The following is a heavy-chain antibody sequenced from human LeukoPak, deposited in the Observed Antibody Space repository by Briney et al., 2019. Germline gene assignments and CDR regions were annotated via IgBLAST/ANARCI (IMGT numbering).Heavy chain of an antibody. V-gene: IGHV3-7*03. CDR3: VRYFTAVAPTLRLDY. D-gene: IGHD6-19*01. CDR1: GFTFSSYW. J-gene: IGHJ4*02. Sequence: GRSLRLSCAASGFTFSSYWMNWVRQAPGKGLEWVATIKQDGRDKYYVDSVKGRFTISRDDAKNSLYLQMNSLRVEDTAVYHCVRYFTAVAPTLRLDYWGQGTLVTVSS. CDR2: IKQDGRDK.